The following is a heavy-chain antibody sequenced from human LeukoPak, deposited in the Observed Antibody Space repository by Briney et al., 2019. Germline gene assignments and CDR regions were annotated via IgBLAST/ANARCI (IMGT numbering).Heavy chain of an antibody. V-gene: IGHV4-31*03. CDR1: GGSISSGGYY. D-gene: IGHD1-14*01. J-gene: IGHJ5*02. CDR2: IYYSGST. Sequence: PSETLSLTCTVSGGSISSGGYYWSWIRQHPGKGLEWIRYIYYSGSTYYNPSLKSRVTISVDTSKNQFSLKLSSVTAADTAVYYCAREGPGIGWFDPWGQGTLVTVSS. CDR3: AREGPGIGWFDP.